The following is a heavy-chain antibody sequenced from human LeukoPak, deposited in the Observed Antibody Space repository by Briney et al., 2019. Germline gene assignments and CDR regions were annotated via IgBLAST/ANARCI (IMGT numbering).Heavy chain of an antibody. J-gene: IGHJ4*02. CDR1: GFTFSSYA. V-gene: IGHV3-48*04. CDR2: ISSSGSTI. D-gene: IGHD3-22*01. Sequence: GRSLRLSCAASGFTFSSYAMHWVRQAPGKGLEWVSYISSSGSTIYYADSVKGRFTISRDNAKNSLYLQMNSLRAEDTAVYYCARARITMIVVLFDYWGQGTLVTVSS. CDR3: ARARITMIVVLFDY.